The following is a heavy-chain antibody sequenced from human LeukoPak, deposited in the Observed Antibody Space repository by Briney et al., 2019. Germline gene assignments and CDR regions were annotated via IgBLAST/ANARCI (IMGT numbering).Heavy chain of an antibody. CDR3: ATDPVVAATHPYYYYGMDV. CDR2: FDPEDGET. J-gene: IGHJ6*02. D-gene: IGHD2-15*01. V-gene: IGHV1-24*01. Sequence: ASVKVSCKVSGYTLTELSMHWVRQAPGKELEWMGGFDPEDGETTYAQKFQGRVTMTEDTSTDTAYMELSRLRSEDTAVYYCATDPVVAATHPYYYYGMDVWGQGTTVTVSS. CDR1: GYTLTELS.